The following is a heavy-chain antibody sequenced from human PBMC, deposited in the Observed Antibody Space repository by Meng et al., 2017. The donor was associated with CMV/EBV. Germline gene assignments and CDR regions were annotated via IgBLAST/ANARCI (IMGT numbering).Heavy chain of an antibody. Sequence: SSPTLVKPTETLTLTCTVSGFSLSNARMGVSWIRQPPGKALEWLAHIFSNDEKSYSTSLKSRLTISKDTSKSQVVLTMTNMDPVDTATYYCARIALSYDFWSGYLNYYYYYGMDVWGQGTAVTVS. CDR1: GFSLSNARMG. D-gene: IGHD3-3*01. CDR2: IFSNDEK. CDR3: ARIALSYDFWSGYLNYYYYYGMDV. V-gene: IGHV2-26*01. J-gene: IGHJ6*02.